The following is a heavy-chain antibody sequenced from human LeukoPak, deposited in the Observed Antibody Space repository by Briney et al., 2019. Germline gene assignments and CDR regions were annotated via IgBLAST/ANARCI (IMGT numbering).Heavy chain of an antibody. Sequence: ASVKVSCKASGHTSTTYAIHWVRQAPGQGLEWLGQINPNSGATNYAEKFQDRVTVTWDTSISTTYLHLSRLTSDDTALYYCTRGGNDYWGQGTLVTVSS. CDR1: GHTSTTYA. CDR2: INPNSGAT. CDR3: TRGGNDY. V-gene: IGHV1-2*06. J-gene: IGHJ4*02.